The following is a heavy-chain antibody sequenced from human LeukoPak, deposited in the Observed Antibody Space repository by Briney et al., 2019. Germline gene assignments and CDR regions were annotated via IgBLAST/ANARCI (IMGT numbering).Heavy chain of an antibody. CDR3: AREAQVPRRRSSGCYLERCAFDI. Sequence: SETLSLTCAVYGGSFSGYYWSWIHQPPGKGLEWIGEINHSGSTNYNPSLKSRVTISVDTSKNQFSLKLSSVTAADTAVYYCAREAQVPRRRSSGCYLERCAFDIWGQGTMVTVSS. CDR1: GGSFSGYY. CDR2: INHSGST. V-gene: IGHV4-34*01. J-gene: IGHJ3*02. D-gene: IGHD6-19*01.